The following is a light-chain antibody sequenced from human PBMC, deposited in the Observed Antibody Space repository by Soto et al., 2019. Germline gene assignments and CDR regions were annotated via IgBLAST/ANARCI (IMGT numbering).Light chain of an antibody. V-gene: IGLV2-14*03. Sequence: QSVLTQPASVSGSPGQSITISCTGTSSDVGGYNYVSWYQQHRGKVPKLMIYDVSNRPSGVYNRFSGSKAGNTASLTISGHNAEDDADYYCSSYTRSVTVVFGG. CDR3: SSYTRSVTVV. CDR2: DVS. CDR1: SSDVGGYNY. J-gene: IGLJ2*01.